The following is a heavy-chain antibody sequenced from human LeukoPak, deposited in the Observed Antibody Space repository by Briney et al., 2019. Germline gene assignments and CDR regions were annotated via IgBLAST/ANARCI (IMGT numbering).Heavy chain of an antibody. Sequence: PSETPSLTCTVSGGSFNTYYWSWIRQSPGKGLEWMGYIYHTGNTNYNPSLKSRVTIPIDTSQNQFSLNLTSVTAADTAVYYCARLAIAARLAPFDIWGQGTMVTASS. CDR3: ARLAIAARLAPFDI. D-gene: IGHD6-6*01. CDR1: GGSFNTYY. CDR2: IYHTGNT. V-gene: IGHV4-59*08. J-gene: IGHJ3*02.